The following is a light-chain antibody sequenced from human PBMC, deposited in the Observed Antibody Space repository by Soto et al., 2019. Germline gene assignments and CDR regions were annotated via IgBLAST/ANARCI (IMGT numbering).Light chain of an antibody. CDR1: QSVSSN. CDR2: GAS. Sequence: EIVMAQSPATLSVSPGERATLSCRASQSVSSNLAWYQQKRGQAPRLLIYGASSRATGIPARFSGSGSGTDFTLTISSLEPEDFAVYHCQQRTDWPLFGPGTKVDIK. V-gene: IGKV3-15*01. J-gene: IGKJ3*01. CDR3: QQRTDWPL.